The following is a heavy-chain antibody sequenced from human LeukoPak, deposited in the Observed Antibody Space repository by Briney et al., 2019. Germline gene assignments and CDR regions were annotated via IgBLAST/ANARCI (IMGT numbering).Heavy chain of an antibody. Sequence: GGSLRLSCTASGFTFSNYNMNWVRQAPGKGLEWVSYISTSSSDIYYADSVKGRFTVSRDNARESLYLQMNSLRAEDTAVYYCARDVYWNVQGVCDFWGQGTLVTVSS. J-gene: IGHJ4*02. CDR1: GFTFSNYN. CDR3: ARDVYWNVQGVCDF. D-gene: IGHD1-1*01. CDR2: ISTSSSDI. V-gene: IGHV3-21*03.